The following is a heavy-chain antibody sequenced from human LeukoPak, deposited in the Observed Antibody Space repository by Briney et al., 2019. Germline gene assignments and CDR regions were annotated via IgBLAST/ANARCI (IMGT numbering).Heavy chain of an antibody. CDR3: AKADYTHLFDY. J-gene: IGHJ4*02. Sequence: GGSLRLSCAASGFTFDDYAMHWVRQAPGKGLEWVSGISWNSGSIGYADSVKGRFTISRDNAKSSLYLQMNSLRAEDTALYYCAKADYTHLFDYWGQGTLVTVSS. CDR1: GFTFDDYA. CDR2: ISWNSGSI. V-gene: IGHV3-9*01. D-gene: IGHD2-2*02.